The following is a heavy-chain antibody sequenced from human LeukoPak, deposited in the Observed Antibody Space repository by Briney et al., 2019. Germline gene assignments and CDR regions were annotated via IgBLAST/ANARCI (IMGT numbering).Heavy chain of an antibody. V-gene: IGHV3-30*04. Sequence: GGSLRLSCAASGFTFSSYAMHWVRQAPGKGLEWVAVISYDGSNKYYADSVKGRFTISRDNSKNTLYLQMNSLRAEDTAVYYCARVKSTQYSSSLAYWGQGTLVTVSS. J-gene: IGHJ4*02. CDR3: ARVKSTQYSSSLAY. D-gene: IGHD6-13*01. CDR1: GFTFSSYA. CDR2: ISYDGSNK.